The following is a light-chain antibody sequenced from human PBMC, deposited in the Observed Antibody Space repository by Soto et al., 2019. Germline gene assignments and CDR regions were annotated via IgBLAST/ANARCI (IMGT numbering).Light chain of an antibody. CDR3: LQDYNYPRT. J-gene: IGKJ1*01. V-gene: IGKV1-6*01. CDR2: ATS. Sequence: AIQMTQSPSSLFASVGDRVTITCRASQGIRNDLGWYQQRPGEAPKLLIYATSNLQSGVPSRFSGSGSGTDFTLTISSLQPEVFATYYCLQDYNYPRTFGQGTKVEIK. CDR1: QGIRND.